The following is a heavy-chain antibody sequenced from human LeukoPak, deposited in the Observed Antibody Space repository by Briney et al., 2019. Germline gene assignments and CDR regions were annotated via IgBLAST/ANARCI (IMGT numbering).Heavy chain of an antibody. J-gene: IGHJ4*02. CDR2: IHYSGST. V-gene: IGHV4-59*12. Sequence: SETLSLTCTVSGGSISTFYWSWIRQPPGKGLEWIGYIHYSGSTNYNPSLKRRVNISVDTSKNQLSLKVSSVIAADTAVYYCAREWSAFDYWGQGTLVTVSS. D-gene: IGHD2-15*01. CDR1: GGSISTFY. CDR3: AREWSAFDY.